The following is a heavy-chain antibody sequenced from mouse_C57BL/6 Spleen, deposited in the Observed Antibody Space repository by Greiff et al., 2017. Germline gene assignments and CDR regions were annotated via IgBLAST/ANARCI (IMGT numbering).Heavy chain of an antibody. CDR3: ARHMSYPYYSNYQGAMDY. CDR1: GYTFTEYT. V-gene: IGHV1-62-2*01. Sequence: QVQLKQSGAELVKPGASVKLSCKASGYTFTEYTIHWVKQRSGQGLEWIGWFYPGSGSIKYNEKFKDKATLTADKSSSTVYMELSRLTSEDSAVYFCARHMSYPYYSNYQGAMDYWGQGTSVTVSS. CDR2: FYPGSGSI. D-gene: IGHD2-5*01. J-gene: IGHJ4*01.